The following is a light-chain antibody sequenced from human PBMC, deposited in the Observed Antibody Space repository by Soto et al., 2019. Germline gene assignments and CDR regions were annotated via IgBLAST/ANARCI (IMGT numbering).Light chain of an antibody. Sequence: QSVLTQPXSVSXSPGQSITXXCTGTSSDVGSYNLVSWYQQHPGKAPKLMIYEGSKRPSGVSNRFSGSKSGNTASLTISGLQAEDEADYYCCSYAGSSTYVFGTGTKVTVL. V-gene: IGLV2-23*01. CDR3: CSYAGSSTYV. CDR1: SSDVGSYNL. CDR2: EGS. J-gene: IGLJ1*01.